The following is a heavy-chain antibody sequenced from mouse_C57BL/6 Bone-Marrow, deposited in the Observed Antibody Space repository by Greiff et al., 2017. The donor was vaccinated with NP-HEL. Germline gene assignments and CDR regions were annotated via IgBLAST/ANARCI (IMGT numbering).Heavy chain of an antibody. CDR2: ISSGSSTI. Sequence: EVKLVESGGGLVKPGGSLKLSCAASGFTFSDYGMHWVRQAPEKGLEWVAYISSGSSTIYYADTVKGRFTISRDNAKNTLFLQMTSLRSEVTAMYYCARDGYDYDLFAYWGQGTLVTVSA. CDR1: GFTFSDYG. D-gene: IGHD2-4*01. CDR3: ARDGYDYDLFAY. V-gene: IGHV5-17*01. J-gene: IGHJ3*01.